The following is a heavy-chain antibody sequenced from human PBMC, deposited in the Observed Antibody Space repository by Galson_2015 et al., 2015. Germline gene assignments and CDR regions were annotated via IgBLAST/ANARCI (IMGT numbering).Heavy chain of an antibody. Sequence: QSGAEVKKPGESLKISCKGSGYTFTNYWIGWVRQVPGKGLEWRGIIFPYTSYTTYSPSFQGQVTISVDRSISTAYLQWSSLKASDPAMYYCATRGADFGDYYGAYRGQGTLVPVSS. CDR2: IFPYTSYT. CDR1: GYTFTNYW. D-gene: IGHD4-17*01. CDR3: ATRGADFGDYYGAY. J-gene: IGHJ4*02. V-gene: IGHV5-51*01.